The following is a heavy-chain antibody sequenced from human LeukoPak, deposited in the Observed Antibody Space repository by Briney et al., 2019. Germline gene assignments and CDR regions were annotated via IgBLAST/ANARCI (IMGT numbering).Heavy chain of an antibody. D-gene: IGHD6-13*01. CDR3: ARRGITTAASY. CDR2: IYHSGST. CDR1: GYSISSGYY. J-gene: IGHJ4*02. Sequence: SETLSLTCTVSGYSISSGYYWGWIRQPPGKGLEWIGNIYHSGSTYYNPSLESRVTISVDTSKNQFSLRLSSVTAADTAVYYCARRGITTAASYWGQGTLVTVSS. V-gene: IGHV4-38-2*02.